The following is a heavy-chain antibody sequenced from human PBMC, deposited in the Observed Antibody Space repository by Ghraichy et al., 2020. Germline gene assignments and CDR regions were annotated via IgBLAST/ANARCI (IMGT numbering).Heavy chain of an antibody. CDR3: ALPGPMTKRYYFDY. CDR1: DGSLSNSY. CDR2: VYYGGIS. Sequence: SETLSLTCTVSDGSLSNSYWSWIRQSPGKGLEWIGYVYYGGISNYNPSLKSRLTMSMDMSKGQISLKLNSVTAADTAVYYCALPGPMTKRYYFDYWGQGTLVTVSS. J-gene: IGHJ4*02. V-gene: IGHV4-59*01. D-gene: IGHD4-11*01.